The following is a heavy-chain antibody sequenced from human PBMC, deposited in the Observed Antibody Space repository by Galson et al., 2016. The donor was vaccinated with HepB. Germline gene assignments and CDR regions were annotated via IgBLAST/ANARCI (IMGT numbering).Heavy chain of an antibody. CDR2: ISHEAIAT. V-gene: IGHV3-53*01. D-gene: IGHD3-22*01. Sequence: SLRLSCAASGFFVSNDYMNWIRQAPGKGLEWVSAISHEAIATLYADSVKGRFTISRDNAQNTVFLQMNSLRAEDTAVDFCAKWTDHYEVWGQGSLFTVSS. CDR1: GFFVSNDY. CDR3: AKWTDHYEV. J-gene: IGHJ4*01.